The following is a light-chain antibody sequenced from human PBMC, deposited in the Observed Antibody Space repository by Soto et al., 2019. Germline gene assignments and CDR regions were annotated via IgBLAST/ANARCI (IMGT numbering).Light chain of an antibody. CDR2: EAS. J-gene: IGKJ1*01. CDR3: QQSYNTPRT. V-gene: IGKV1-39*01. CDR1: QGISTY. Sequence: DIQMTQSPSSLSASVGDRVTTTCLASQGISTYLNWYQQKPGKAPKILIYEASSLQSGVPSRFSGSGSGTDFTLTITSLQPEDFATYYCQQSYNTPRTFGQGTNVHI.